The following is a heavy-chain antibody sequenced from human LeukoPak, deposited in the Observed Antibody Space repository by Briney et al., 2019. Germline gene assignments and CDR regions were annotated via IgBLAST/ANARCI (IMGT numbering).Heavy chain of an antibody. CDR1: GGSISSYY. CDR3: ARGSPTIFDWFNP. Sequence: PSETLSLTCTVSGGSISSYYWSWIRQPPGKGLEWTGEINHSGSTNYNPSLKSRVTISVDTSKNQFPLKLSSVTAADTAVYYCARGSPTIFDWFNPWGQGTLVTVSS. J-gene: IGHJ5*02. V-gene: IGHV4-34*01. D-gene: IGHD3-3*01. CDR2: INHSGST.